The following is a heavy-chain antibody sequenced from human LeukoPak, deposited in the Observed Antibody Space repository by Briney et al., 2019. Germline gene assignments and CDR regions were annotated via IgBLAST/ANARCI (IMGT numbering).Heavy chain of an antibody. CDR2: ISVTSSGT. CDR1: GFTFRSFA. J-gene: IGHJ4*02. D-gene: IGHD1-14*01. V-gene: IGHV3-21*01. CDR3: ARGVPDRIPDDY. Sequence: GGSLRLSCAASGFTFRSFAMSWVRQAPGKGLEWVSAISVTSSGTYYADSVKGRFTISRDNAKNSLYLQMNSLRAEDTAVYYCARGVPDRIPDDYWGQGTLVTVSS.